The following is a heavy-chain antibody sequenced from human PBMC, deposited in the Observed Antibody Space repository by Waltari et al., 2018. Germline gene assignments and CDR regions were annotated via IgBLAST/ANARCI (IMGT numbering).Heavy chain of an antibody. CDR2: ISYDGSSK. CDR3: AGGEVVADVWT. J-gene: IGHJ5*02. CDR1: GFTFSCYL. Sequence: QVQLVASGGGFVQPGRSLRLSCADSGFTFSCYLFHWFRQAPGKGLEWVAIISYDGSSKYYADSVQGRFTISRDASKKTLYLQMNSLRPDDTALYFCAGGEVVADVWTWGQGTLVTVSS. V-gene: IGHV3-30*01. D-gene: IGHD2-15*01.